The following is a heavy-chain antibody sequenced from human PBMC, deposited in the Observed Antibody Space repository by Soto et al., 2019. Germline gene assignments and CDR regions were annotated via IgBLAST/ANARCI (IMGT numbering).Heavy chain of an antibody. D-gene: IGHD4-17*01. Sequence: PSETLGITSIFSVGSVTNSTYYWGWIRQSPGKGLEWIGSVYYRGRSYSKSSVKSRVTISVDTSKNRFSLSLNSVTASDTAVYFCVSQRTTVPTKAYFDYWGPGAMVTVSS. CDR2: VYYRGRS. CDR1: VGSVTNSTYY. V-gene: IGHV4-39*01. J-gene: IGHJ4*02. CDR3: VSQRTTVPTKAYFDY.